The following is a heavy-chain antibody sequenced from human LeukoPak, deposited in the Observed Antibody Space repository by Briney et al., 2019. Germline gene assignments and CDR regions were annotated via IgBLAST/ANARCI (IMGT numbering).Heavy chain of an antibody. V-gene: IGHV3-30*02. Sequence: AGGSLRLSCAASGFTFSNYVMHWVRQAPGKGLEWVAVIWYDGSNKYYADSVKGRFTISRDNSKNTLYLQMNSLRAEDTAVYYCAFGVVTHSSYYYMDVWGKGTTVTVSS. D-gene: IGHD3-3*01. CDR1: GFTFSNYV. CDR2: IWYDGSNK. CDR3: AFGVVTHSSYYYMDV. J-gene: IGHJ6*03.